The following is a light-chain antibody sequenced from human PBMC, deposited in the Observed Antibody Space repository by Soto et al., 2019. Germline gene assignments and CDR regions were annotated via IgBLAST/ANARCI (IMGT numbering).Light chain of an antibody. J-gene: IGLJ1*01. Sequence: QSALTQPASVSGSPGQSIAISCTGTSSDVGGYNYVSWYQQHPGKAPKLMVYDVSNRPSGVSNRFSGSKSGNTASLTISGLQAEDEADYYCSSYTSSSTNGFGTGTKRTVL. CDR2: DVS. CDR3: SSYTSSSTNG. CDR1: SSDVGGYNY. V-gene: IGLV2-14*01.